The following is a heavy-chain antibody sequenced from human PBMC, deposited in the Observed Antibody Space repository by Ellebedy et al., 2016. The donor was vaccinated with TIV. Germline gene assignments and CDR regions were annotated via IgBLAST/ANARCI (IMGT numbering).Heavy chain of an antibody. V-gene: IGHV4-39*06. D-gene: IGHD1-1*01. Sequence: MPSETLSLTCTVSGGSISSSSNYWGWIRQPPGQGLEWIGSIYYSGSTYYNPSLKSRVSLSVVTSKNQFPLRLSSVTAADTAVYSCVRGKSRGEDHLNIIQYYMDVWGKGTTVTVSS. CDR2: IYYSGST. CDR3: VRGKSRGEDHLNIIQYYMDV. J-gene: IGHJ6*03. CDR1: GGSISSSSNY.